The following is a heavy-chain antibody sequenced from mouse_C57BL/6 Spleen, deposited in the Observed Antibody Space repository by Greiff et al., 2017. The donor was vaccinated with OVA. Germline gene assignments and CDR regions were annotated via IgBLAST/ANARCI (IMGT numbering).Heavy chain of an antibody. Sequence: VQLQQSGPELVKPGASVKISCKASGYTFTDYYMNWVKQSHGKSLEWIGDINPNNGGTSYNQKFKGKATLTVDKSSSTAYMELRSLTSEDSAVYYCAREGVLAYWGQGTLVTVSA. CDR2: INPNNGGT. V-gene: IGHV1-26*01. CDR1: GYTFTDYY. J-gene: IGHJ3*01. CDR3: AREGVLAY.